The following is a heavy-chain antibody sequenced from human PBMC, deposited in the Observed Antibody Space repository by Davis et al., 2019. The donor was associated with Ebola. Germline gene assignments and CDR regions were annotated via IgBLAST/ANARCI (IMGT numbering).Heavy chain of an antibody. CDR1: GGSISTAGHY. V-gene: IGHV4-31*03. J-gene: IGHJ4*02. CDR3: ATSPPLEPYYFDS. Sequence: SETLSLTCTVSGGSISTAGHYWTWVRQVPGRGLEWIGYIYFSGKTKYNPSLKSRLNISLDTSKNQVSLELTSVTAADTAIYYCATSPPLEPYYFDSWGQGSLVSVSS. D-gene: IGHD1-1*01. CDR2: IYFSGKT.